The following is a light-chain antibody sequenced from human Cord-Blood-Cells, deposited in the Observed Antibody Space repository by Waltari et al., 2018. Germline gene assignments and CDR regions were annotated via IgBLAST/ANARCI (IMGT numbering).Light chain of an antibody. J-gene: IGLJ3*02. CDR1: SSDVGSYNL. CDR3: CSYTGSSTWV. CDR2: EGS. V-gene: IGLV2-23*01. Sequence: HSALPQPASVSGSPGQSITISCTGTSSDVGSYNLVSWYHQHPGKAPKLMIYEGSKRPSGVSNRFSGSMSGNTASLTISGRQAEDEADYYYCSYTGSSTWVFGGGTKLTVL.